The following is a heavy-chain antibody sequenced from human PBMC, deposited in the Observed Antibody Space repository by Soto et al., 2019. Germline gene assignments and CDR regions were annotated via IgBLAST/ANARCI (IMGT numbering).Heavy chain of an antibody. CDR3: AKGDIVVVVAANAGNYFED. CDR1: GFTFSSYA. J-gene: IGHJ4*02. V-gene: IGHV3-23*01. D-gene: IGHD2-15*01. CDR2: ISGSGTST. Sequence: EVQLLESGGGLVQPGGSLRLSCSASGFTFSSYAMNWVRQAPGKGLEWVSAISGSGTSTYYADSVRGRFTISRDNSKNTLYLQMNSLRAEDTGVYYCAKGDIVVVVAANAGNYFEDWGQGTLVTVSS.